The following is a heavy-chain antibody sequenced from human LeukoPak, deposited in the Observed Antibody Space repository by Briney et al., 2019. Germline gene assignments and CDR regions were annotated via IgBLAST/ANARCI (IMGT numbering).Heavy chain of an antibody. D-gene: IGHD1-26*01. CDR2: IYYSGST. Sequence: PSETLSLTCTVSGGSISSGDYHWSWIRQPPGKGLEWIGYIYYSGSTYYNPSLKSRVTISVDTSKNQFSLKLSSVTAADTAVYYCACHVGASRDAFDIWGQGTMVTVSS. CDR1: GGSISSGDYH. J-gene: IGHJ3*02. CDR3: ACHVGASRDAFDI. V-gene: IGHV4-30-4*01.